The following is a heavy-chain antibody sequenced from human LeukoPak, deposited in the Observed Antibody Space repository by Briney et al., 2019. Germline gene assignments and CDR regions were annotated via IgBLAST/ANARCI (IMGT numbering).Heavy chain of an antibody. CDR2: ISYDGSNK. V-gene: IGHV3-30-3*01. CDR1: GFTFSSYA. J-gene: IGHJ4*02. Sequence: GGSLRLSCAASGFTFSSYAMHWVRQAPGKGLEWVAVISYDGSNKYYADSVKGRFTVSRDNSKNTLYLQMNSLRAEDTAVYYCARDRPFDYWGQGTLVTVSS. CDR3: ARDRPFDY.